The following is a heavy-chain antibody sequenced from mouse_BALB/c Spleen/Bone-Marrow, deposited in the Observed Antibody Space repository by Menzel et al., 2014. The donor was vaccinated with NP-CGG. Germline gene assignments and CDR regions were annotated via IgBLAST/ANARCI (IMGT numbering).Heavy chain of an antibody. Sequence: VQLQQSGAEIVKPGASVKSSCTTSGFNIEDSYIYWMKQRPEQGLEWIGRIDPANGNTKYDPKFQGKATITVDTSSAPASLQISSLTSEDTAVYYCARNSGSSLDYWGQGTTLTVSS. D-gene: IGHD1-1*01. J-gene: IGHJ2*01. CDR2: IDPANGNT. CDR3: ARNSGSSLDY. V-gene: IGHV14-3*02. CDR1: GFNIEDSY.